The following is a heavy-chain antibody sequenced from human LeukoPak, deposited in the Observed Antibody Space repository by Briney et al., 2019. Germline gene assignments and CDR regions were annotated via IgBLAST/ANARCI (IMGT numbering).Heavy chain of an antibody. CDR1: GYSFTTYW. D-gene: IGHD5-18*01. J-gene: IGHJ4*02. Sequence: GESLKISCKGSGYSFTTYWIGWVRQMPGKGLEWMAVIYPADSNTRYSPSFQGQVTISADKSISTAYLQWSSLKASDTAMYYCARQPLHSYGTGYFDHWGQGTPVTVSS. V-gene: IGHV5-51*01. CDR3: ARQPLHSYGTGYFDH. CDR2: IYPADSNT.